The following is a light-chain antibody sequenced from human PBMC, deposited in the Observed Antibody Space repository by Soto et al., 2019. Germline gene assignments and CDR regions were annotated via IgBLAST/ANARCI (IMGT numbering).Light chain of an antibody. CDR3: MQALQTPNT. V-gene: IGKV2-28*01. Sequence: DIVMTQSPLSLTVTPGEPAPTSCRSSQIFLYSDGYNYVDWYLQKPGQSPQLLVYLGSNRASGVPDRFSGSGSGTDFTLKISRVEAEDVGLYYCMQALQTPNTFGQGTRLEIK. CDR2: LGS. CDR1: QIFLYSDGYNY. J-gene: IGKJ5*01.